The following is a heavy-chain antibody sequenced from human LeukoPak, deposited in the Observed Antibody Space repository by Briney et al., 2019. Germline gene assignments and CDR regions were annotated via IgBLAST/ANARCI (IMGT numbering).Heavy chain of an antibody. CDR3: ARGGGTRQYLFDY. CDR2: TRFDGSIK. Sequence: PGGSLRLSSVLPRFCPWDLGGYCVPQAPGKGLEWVAVTRFDGSIKQYADSVKGRFTISRDDSKNTLYLQMNFLKSEDTAVYYCARGGGTRQYLFDYWGQGTLVTVSS. D-gene: IGHD1-1*01. V-gene: IGHV3-33*07. CDR1: RFCPWDLG. J-gene: IGHJ4*02.